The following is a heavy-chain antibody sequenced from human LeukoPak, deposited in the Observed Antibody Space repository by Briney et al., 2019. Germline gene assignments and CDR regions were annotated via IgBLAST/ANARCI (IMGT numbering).Heavy chain of an antibody. J-gene: IGHJ4*02. V-gene: IGHV4-59*01. D-gene: IGHD3-3*01. CDR1: GGSISSYY. CDR3: ASSRYDFWSGYYFGPLRD. CDR2: IYYSGST. Sequence: SETLSLTCTVSGGSISSYYWSWIRQPPGKGLEWIGYIYYSGSTNYNPSLKSRVTISVDTSKNQFSLKLSSVTAADTAVYYCASSRYDFWSGYYFGPLRDWGQGTLVTVSS.